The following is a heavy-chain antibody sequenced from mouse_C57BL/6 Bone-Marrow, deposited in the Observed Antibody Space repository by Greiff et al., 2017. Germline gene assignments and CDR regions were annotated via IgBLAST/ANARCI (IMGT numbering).Heavy chain of an antibody. D-gene: IGHD2-1*01. CDR1: GFTFSDYG. Sequence: EVHLVESGGGLVKPGGSLKLSCAASGFTFSDYGMHWVRQAPEKGLEWVAYISSGSSTIYYADTVKGRFTISRDNATNTLLLQMTSLRSEDTAMYYCARPRFCGNSWFAYWGQGTLVTVSA. J-gene: IGHJ3*01. V-gene: IGHV5-17*01. CDR3: ARPRFCGNSWFAY. CDR2: ISSGSSTI.